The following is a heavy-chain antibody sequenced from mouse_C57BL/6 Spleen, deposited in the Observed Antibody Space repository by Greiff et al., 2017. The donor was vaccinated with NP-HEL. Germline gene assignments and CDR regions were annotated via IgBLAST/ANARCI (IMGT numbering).Heavy chain of an antibody. V-gene: IGHV1-15*01. CDR1: GYTFTDYE. CDR3: TRSPLYGSSQGDY. J-gene: IGHJ2*01. D-gene: IGHD1-1*01. Sequence: QVHVKQSGAELVRPGASVTLSCKASGYTFTDYEMHWVKQTPVHGLEWIGAIDPETGGTAYNQKFKGKAILTADKSSSTAYMELRSLTSEDSAVYYCTRSPLYGSSQGDYWGQGTTLTVSS. CDR2: IDPETGGT.